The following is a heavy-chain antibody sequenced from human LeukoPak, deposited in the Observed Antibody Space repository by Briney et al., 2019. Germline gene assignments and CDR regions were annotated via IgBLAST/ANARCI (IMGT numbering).Heavy chain of an antibody. CDR3: ARDMATIEGYFDY. Sequence: GGSMRLSCAASEFTFSSYTMNWVRQAPGKGLEWVSSISSTSSYIYYADSVRGRFTISRDNAKNSLYLQMYSLRAEDTAVYYCARDMATIEGYFDYWGQGTLVTVSS. CDR1: EFTFSSYT. V-gene: IGHV3-21*01. CDR2: ISSTSSYI. J-gene: IGHJ4*02. D-gene: IGHD5-24*01.